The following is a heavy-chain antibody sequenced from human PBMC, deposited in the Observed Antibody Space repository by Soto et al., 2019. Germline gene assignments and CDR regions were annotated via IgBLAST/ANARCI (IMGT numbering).Heavy chain of an antibody. CDR2: IYYSGST. D-gene: IGHD3-9*01. V-gene: IGHV4-39*07. CDR1: GGSISSSSYY. J-gene: IGHJ3*02. Sequence: SETLSLTCTVSGGSISSSSYYWGWIRQPPGKGLEWIGSIYYSGSTYYNPSLKSRVTISVDTYKNQFSLKLSSVTAAVTAVYYCARDIRYFDWLLYAFDIWGQGTMVTVSS. CDR3: ARDIRYFDWLLYAFDI.